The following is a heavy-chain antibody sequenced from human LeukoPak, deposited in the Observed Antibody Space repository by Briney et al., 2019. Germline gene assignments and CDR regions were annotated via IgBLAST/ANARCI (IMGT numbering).Heavy chain of an antibody. V-gene: IGHV1-3*01. CDR2: INAGNGNT. Sequence: GASVKVSCKASGYTFTGFYMHWVRQAPGQRLEWMGWINAGNGNTKYSQKFQGRVTMTTDTSTSTAYMELRSLRSDDTAVYYCARGVSIVSKIYCSGGSCARGDAFDIWGQGTMVTVSS. CDR3: ARGVSIVSKIYCSGGSCARGDAFDI. CDR1: GYTFTGFY. D-gene: IGHD2-15*01. J-gene: IGHJ3*02.